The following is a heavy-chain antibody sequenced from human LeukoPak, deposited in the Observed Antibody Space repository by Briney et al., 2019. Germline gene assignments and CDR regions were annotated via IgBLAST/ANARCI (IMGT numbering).Heavy chain of an antibody. Sequence: SETLSLTCSVSGGSIGTYYWSWIRQSPGKGLQWIGEVAHKGPTVYSPTLNRKYNPSLERRVTMSVDPSKNQFSLKLTSVTVADTATYYCVRQGTNSGYYLLDYWGPGHLVTVSS. CDR1: GGSIGTYY. D-gene: IGHD3-3*01. J-gene: IGHJ4*02. CDR2: VAHKGPTVYSPTLNR. CDR3: VRQGTNSGYYLLDY. V-gene: IGHV4-59*08.